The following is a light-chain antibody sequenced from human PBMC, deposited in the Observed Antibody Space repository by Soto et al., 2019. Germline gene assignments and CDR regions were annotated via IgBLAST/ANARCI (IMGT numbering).Light chain of an antibody. CDR2: GAS. CDR3: QQYGSSPLYT. CDR1: QSVSSSY. V-gene: IGKV3-20*01. Sequence: EIVLTQSPGTLSLSPGERATLSCRASQSVSSSYLAWYQQKPGPAPRLLIYGASSRATGIPDRFSGSGSGTDFPLTISRLEPEDFAVYSCQQYGSSPLYTFGQGTKLELK. J-gene: IGKJ2*01.